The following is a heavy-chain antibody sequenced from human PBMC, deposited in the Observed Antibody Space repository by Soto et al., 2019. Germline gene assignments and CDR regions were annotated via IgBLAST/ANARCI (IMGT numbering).Heavy chain of an antibody. CDR3: AGVVVVAADINWFDP. J-gene: IGHJ5*02. V-gene: IGHV3-74*01. Sequence: GGSLRLSCAASGFTFSSYWMHWVRQAPGKGLVWVSRINSDGSSTSYADSVKGRFTISRDNAKNTLYLQMNSLRAEDTAVYYCAGVVVVAADINWFDPWGQGTLVTVSS. CDR2: INSDGSST. D-gene: IGHD2-15*01. CDR1: GFTFSSYW.